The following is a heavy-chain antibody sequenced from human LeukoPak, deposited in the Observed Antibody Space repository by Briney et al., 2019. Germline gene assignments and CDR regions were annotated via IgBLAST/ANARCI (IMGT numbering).Heavy chain of an antibody. CDR3: ARSYSGFGYALHDY. CDR1: GYTFTDYY. D-gene: IGHD1-26*01. V-gene: IGHV1-2*02. J-gene: IGHJ4*02. Sequence: ASVKVSCKASGYTFTDYYMHWVRQAPGQGLEWMGWINPNSGGTNYAKKFQGRVTMTRDTSISTAYMELSSLRSDDTAMYYCARSYSGFGYALHDYWGQGTLVTVSS. CDR2: INPNSGGT.